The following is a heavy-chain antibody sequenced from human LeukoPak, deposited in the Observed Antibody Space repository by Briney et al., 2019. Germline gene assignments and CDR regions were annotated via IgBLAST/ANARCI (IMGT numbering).Heavy chain of an antibody. Sequence: GGSLRLSCAASGFTFSSSDVHWVRQAPGKGLEWVAVISYDATNKYYADSVKGRFTLSRDNSKNTLYLQTNTLRDEDTAVYYCAKASSNYFYYFEYWGQGTLVTVSS. D-gene: IGHD2/OR15-2a*01. CDR3: AKASSNYFYYFEY. V-gene: IGHV3-30*18. CDR1: GFTFSSSD. CDR2: ISYDATNK. J-gene: IGHJ4*02.